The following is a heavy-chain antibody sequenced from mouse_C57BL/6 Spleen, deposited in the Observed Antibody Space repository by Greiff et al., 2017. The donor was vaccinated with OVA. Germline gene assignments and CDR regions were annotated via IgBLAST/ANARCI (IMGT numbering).Heavy chain of an antibody. CDR2: ISYDGSN. CDR3: ARDREDYGSSPYAMDY. CDR1: GYSITSGYY. Sequence: EVKLMESGPGLVKPSQSLSLTCSVTGYSITSGYYWNWIRQFPGNKLEWMGYISYDGSNNYNPSLKNRISITRDTSKNQFFLKLNSVTTEDTATYYCARDREDYGSSPYAMDYWGQGTSVTVSS. D-gene: IGHD1-1*01. V-gene: IGHV3-6*01. J-gene: IGHJ4*01.